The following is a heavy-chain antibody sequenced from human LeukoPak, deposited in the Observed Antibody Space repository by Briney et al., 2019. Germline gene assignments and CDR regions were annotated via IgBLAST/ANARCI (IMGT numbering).Heavy chain of an antibody. J-gene: IGHJ3*02. CDR2: INHSGST. CDR1: GGSFSGYY. V-gene: IGHV4-34*01. CDR3: ARGSDFSPLNYYGSGTHAFDI. Sequence: SETLSLTCAVYGGSFSGYYWSWIRQPPGKGLEWIGEINHSGSTNYNPSLKSRVTISVDTSKNQFSLKLSSVTAADTAVYYCARGSDFSPLNYYGSGTHAFDIWGQGTMVTVSS. D-gene: IGHD3-10*01.